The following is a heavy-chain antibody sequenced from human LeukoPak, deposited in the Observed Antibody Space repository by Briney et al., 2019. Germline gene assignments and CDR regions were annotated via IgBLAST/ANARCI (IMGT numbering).Heavy chain of an antibody. Sequence: GGSLRLSCAASGFTFSSYAMSWVRQAPGKGLQWVSSISASGGSTYYADSVKGRFTISRDNSKNTMYVQMNSLRAEDTALYYCARDKGTSYDVLTGYEDAFDLWGQGTRVTVSS. J-gene: IGHJ3*01. CDR3: ARDKGTSYDVLTGYEDAFDL. CDR2: ISASGGST. D-gene: IGHD3-9*01. V-gene: IGHV3-23*01. CDR1: GFTFSSYA.